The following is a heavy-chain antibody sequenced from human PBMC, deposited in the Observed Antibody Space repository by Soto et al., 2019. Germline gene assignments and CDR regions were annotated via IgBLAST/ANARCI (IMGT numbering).Heavy chain of an antibody. Sequence: PGGSLRLSCAASGFTFSDYYMSWIRQAPGKGLEWVSYISSSGSTIYYADSVKGRFTISRDNAKNSLYLQMTSLRAEDTAVYYCARGAYSSGYYDGDYYYGMDVWGQGTTVTVSS. CDR1: GFTFSDYY. CDR2: ISSSGSTI. J-gene: IGHJ6*02. V-gene: IGHV3-11*01. CDR3: ARGAYSSGYYDGDYYYGMDV. D-gene: IGHD3-22*01.